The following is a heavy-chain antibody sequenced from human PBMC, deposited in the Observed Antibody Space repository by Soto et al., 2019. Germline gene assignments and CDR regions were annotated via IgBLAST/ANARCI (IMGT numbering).Heavy chain of an antibody. V-gene: IGHV1-69*13. CDR3: ARTGTYYYDSSGYRGWFDP. CDR1: GGTFSSYT. Sequence: GASVKVSCKASGGTFSSYTFNWVRQAPGQGLEWMGGIIPIFGTANYAQKFQGRVTITADESSSTIYMELSSLRSDDTAVYYCARTGTYYYDSSGYRGWFDPWGQGTLVTVS. J-gene: IGHJ5*02. D-gene: IGHD3-22*01. CDR2: IIPIFGTA.